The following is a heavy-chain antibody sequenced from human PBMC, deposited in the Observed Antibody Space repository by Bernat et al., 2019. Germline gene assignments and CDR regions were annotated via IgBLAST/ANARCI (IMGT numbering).Heavy chain of an antibody. CDR3: ARDPWTSGCSGGSCFFGVPDY. CDR1: GFTVSNNY. CDR2: LYSGGST. V-gene: IGHV3-66*01. D-gene: IGHD2-15*01. Sequence: EVQLVESGGALVQPGGSLRLSCAVSGFTVSNNYMTWVRQAPGKGLEWVSILYSGGSTYYADSVRGRFTISRDNSKNTLYLQMNSLRAEDTAVYYCARDPWTSGCSGGSCFFGVPDYWGQGTLVTVSS. J-gene: IGHJ4*02.